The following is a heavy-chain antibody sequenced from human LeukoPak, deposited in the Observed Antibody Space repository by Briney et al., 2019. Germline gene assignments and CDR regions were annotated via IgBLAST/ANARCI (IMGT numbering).Heavy chain of an antibody. CDR3: ARGGNYYGSGTFDAFDI. CDR2: MNPNSGNT. V-gene: IGHV1-8*01. D-gene: IGHD3-10*01. CDR1: GYTFTSYD. J-gene: IGHJ3*02. Sequence: ASVKVSCKASGYTFTSYDINWVRQATGQGLEWMGWMNPNSGNTGYAQKFQGRVTMTRNTSISTAYMELSSLRSADTAVYYCARGGNYYGSGTFDAFDIWGQGTMVTVSS.